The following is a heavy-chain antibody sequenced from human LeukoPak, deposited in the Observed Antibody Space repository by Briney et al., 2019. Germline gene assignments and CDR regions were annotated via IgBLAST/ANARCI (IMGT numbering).Heavy chain of an antibody. CDR3: ARDRADYYGSGSYYRFDAFDI. CDR1: GFTFSSYE. CDR2: ISSSGSTI. D-gene: IGHD3-10*01. J-gene: IGHJ3*02. Sequence: GGSLRLSCAASGFTFSSYEMNWVRQAPGKGLEWVSYISSSGSTIYYADSVKGRFTISRDNAKNSLYLQMNSLRAEDTAVYYCARDRADYYGSGSYYRFDAFDIWGQGTMVTVSS. V-gene: IGHV3-48*03.